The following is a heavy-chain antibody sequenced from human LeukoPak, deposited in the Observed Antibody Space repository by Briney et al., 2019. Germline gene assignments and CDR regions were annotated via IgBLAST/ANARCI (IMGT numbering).Heavy chain of an antibody. CDR2: IIPSGGDT. CDR3: ARDFNDILTGYPSNY. CDR1: GYTFTSYN. D-gene: IGHD3-9*01. V-gene: IGHV1-46*01. Sequence: GASVKVSCKASGYTFTSYNMHWVRQAPGQGLEWLGIIIPSGGDTKYAQKFQGRVTMTTDTSTSTAYMELRSLRSDDTAVYYCARDFNDILTGYPSNYWGQGTLVTVSS. J-gene: IGHJ4*02.